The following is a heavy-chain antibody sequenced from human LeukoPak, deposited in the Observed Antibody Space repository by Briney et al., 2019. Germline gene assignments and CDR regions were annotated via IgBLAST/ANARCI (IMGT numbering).Heavy chain of an antibody. CDR3: ARLGMGYASGSYSWFFDL. D-gene: IGHD3-10*01. V-gene: IGHV4-59*08. Sequence: PSETLSLTCTVSGGSISGYYWSWIRQPPGKGLEWIGYMYNSGSTNYNPSLKSRVTISVDTSENRFSLRLSSVTAADTAVYYCARLGMGYASGSYSWFFDLWGRGTLVTVSS. CDR1: GGSISGYY. CDR2: MYNSGST. J-gene: IGHJ2*01.